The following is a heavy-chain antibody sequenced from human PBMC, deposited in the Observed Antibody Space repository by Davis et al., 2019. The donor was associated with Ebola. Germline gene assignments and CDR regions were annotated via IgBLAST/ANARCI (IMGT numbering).Heavy chain of an antibody. Sequence: ASVKVSCKASGYTFTSYGITWVRQAPGQGLEWMGWINPHNGNTNYAQNVQGRVTMTTDTSTSTAYMEVGSLRSDDTAVYYCARDSGSYLTWFDPWGQGTLVTVSS. D-gene: IGHD1-26*01. J-gene: IGHJ5*02. CDR2: INPHNGNT. V-gene: IGHV1-18*04. CDR1: GYTFTSYG. CDR3: ARDSGSYLTWFDP.